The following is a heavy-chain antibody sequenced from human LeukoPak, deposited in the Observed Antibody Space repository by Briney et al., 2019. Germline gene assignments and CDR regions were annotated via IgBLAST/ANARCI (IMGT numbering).Heavy chain of an antibody. Sequence: ASETLSLTCAVSGGSISSYYWSWIRQPAGKGLEWIGRIYTSGSTNYDPSLKSRVTMSVDTSKNQFSLKLSSVTAADTAVYYCARDLLRGYFDYWGQGTLVTVSS. CDR3: ARDLLRGYFDY. CDR1: GGSISSYY. V-gene: IGHV4-4*07. J-gene: IGHJ4*02. CDR2: IYTSGST.